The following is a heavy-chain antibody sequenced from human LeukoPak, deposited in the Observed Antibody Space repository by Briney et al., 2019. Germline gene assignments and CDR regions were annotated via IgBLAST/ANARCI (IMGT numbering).Heavy chain of an antibody. J-gene: IGHJ3*02. V-gene: IGHV5-51*01. CDR1: GYSFTSYW. D-gene: IGHD3/OR15-3a*01. CDR2: IYPGDSDT. CDR3: ATQDGAGTGTFDI. Sequence: PGESLKISCKGSGYSFTSYWIAWVRQMPGKGLEWTGAIYPGDSDTRYNPSFQGQVTISADKSISTAYLQWSSLRASDTAMYYCATQDGAGTGTFDIWGQGAMVTVSS.